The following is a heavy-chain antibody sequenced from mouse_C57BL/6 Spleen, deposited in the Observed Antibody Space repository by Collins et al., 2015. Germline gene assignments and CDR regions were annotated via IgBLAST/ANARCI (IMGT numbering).Heavy chain of an antibody. Sequence: GNTYYNEKFKGKATLTAENTSSTAYMQLSSLTSEDSAVYFCARTTTVDGYFDYWGQGATLTVSS. V-gene: IGHV1-76*01. CDR3: ARTTTVDGYFDY. J-gene: IGHJ2*01. D-gene: IGHD1-1*01. CDR2: GNT.